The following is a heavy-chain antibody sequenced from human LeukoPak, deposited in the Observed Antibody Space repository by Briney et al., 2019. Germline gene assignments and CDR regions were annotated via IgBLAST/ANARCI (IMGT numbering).Heavy chain of an antibody. J-gene: IGHJ4*02. V-gene: IGHV3-74*03. CDR1: GFTFSTYW. Sequence: GGSLRLSCAASGFTFSTYWMHWVRRAPGKGLVWVARIRPEGTTTAYADSVRGRFTISRDNAKNTLFLQMNSLSAEDTAVYYCARDLDWILFDYWGQGTLVTVSS. CDR3: ARDLDWILFDY. D-gene: IGHD3-9*01. CDR2: IRPEGTTT.